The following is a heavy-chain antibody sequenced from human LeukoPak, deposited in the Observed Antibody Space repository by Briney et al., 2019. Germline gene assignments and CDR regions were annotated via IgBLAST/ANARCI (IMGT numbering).Heavy chain of an antibody. CDR2: ISGSGGSP. Sequence: GGSLRLSCAASGFTFSSYAMSWVRQAPGKGLEWVSAISGSGGSPHYADSVKGRFTISRDNSKNTLYLQMNSLRSEDTAVYYCARDHNIAAAGSYDWGQGTLVTVSS. J-gene: IGHJ4*02. D-gene: IGHD6-13*01. CDR3: ARDHNIAAAGSYD. CDR1: GFTFSSYA. V-gene: IGHV3-23*01.